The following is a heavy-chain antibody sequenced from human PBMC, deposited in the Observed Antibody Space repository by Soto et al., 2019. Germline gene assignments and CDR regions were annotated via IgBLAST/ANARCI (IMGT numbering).Heavy chain of an antibody. CDR2: VKQDGSEK. V-gene: IGHV3-7*05. J-gene: IGHJ4*02. CDR1: GFTFSTYW. CDR3: ARGGGHTYGRLPGVY. D-gene: IGHD5-18*01. Sequence: EVQLVESGGGLVQPGGSLRLSCAASGFTFSTYWMTWVRQAPGKGLEWVAHVKQDGSEKYTVDSVKGRFTISRDNAKNSLYLQMTSLRAEDTAVYYCARGGGHTYGRLPGVYWGQGILVTVSS.